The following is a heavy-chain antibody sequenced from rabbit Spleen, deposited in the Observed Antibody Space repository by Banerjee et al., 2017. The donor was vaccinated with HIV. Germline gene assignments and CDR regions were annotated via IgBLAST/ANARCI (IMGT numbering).Heavy chain of an antibody. CDR2: IDPVFGIT. CDR1: GFTLSSYY. Sequence: HLKESGGGLVQPGGSLKLSCTASGFTLSSYYMNWVRQAPGKGLEWIGYIDPVFGITYYANWVNGRFSISRENAQNTVFLQMTSLTAADTATYFCARDGAGGSFSSYGMDLWGPGTLVTVS. CDR3: ARDGAGGSFSSYGMDL. V-gene: IGHV1S7*01. D-gene: IGHD8-1*01. J-gene: IGHJ6*01.